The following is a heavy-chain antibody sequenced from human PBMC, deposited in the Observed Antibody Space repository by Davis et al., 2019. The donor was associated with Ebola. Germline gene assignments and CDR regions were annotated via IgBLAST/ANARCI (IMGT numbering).Heavy chain of an antibody. J-gene: IGHJ5*02. D-gene: IGHD6-19*01. CDR3: ARDMGWLVRGWFDP. V-gene: IGHV4-4*02. CDR1: GGSISSSNW. CDR2: IYHSGST. Sequence: MPSETLSLTCAVSGGSISSSNWWRWVRQHPGKGLEWIGEIYHSGSTNYNPSLKSRVTISVDKSKNQFSLKLSSVTAADTAVYYCARDMGWLVRGWFDPWGQGTLVTVSS.